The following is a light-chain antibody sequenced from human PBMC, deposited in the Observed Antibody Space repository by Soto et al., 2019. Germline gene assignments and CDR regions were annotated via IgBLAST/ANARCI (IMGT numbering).Light chain of an antibody. J-gene: IGLJ2*01. CDR3: SSFTSSNTVL. Sequence: QSALTQPASVSGSPGQSITISCTGTSSDVGGYNYVSWYQQHPGKAPKLIIYNVSNRPSGVSNRFSGSKSGNTASLTISGLQAEDEGHYYCSSFTSSNTVLFGGGTKPPS. V-gene: IGLV2-14*01. CDR1: SSDVGGYNY. CDR2: NVS.